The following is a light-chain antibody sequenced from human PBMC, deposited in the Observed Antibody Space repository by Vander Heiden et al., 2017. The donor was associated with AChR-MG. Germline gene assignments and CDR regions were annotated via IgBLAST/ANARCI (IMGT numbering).Light chain of an antibody. CDR1: QDSRKW. V-gene: IGKV1-12*01. CDR2: DAS. Sequence: DFRMTQSPSSLSASVGDRVTITCRASQDSRKWLAWYQVKPGKAPKLLIYDASTLETGVPSRFRGSGSGTDFTLTISSLQPEDFASYICQQGHSLPFTFGPGTTVDVK. CDR3: QQGHSLPFT. J-gene: IGKJ3*01.